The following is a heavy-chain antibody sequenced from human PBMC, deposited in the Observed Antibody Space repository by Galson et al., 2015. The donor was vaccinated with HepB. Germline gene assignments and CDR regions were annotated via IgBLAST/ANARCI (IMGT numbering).Heavy chain of an antibody. Sequence: SVKVPCKASGYTFTSYAMHWVRQAPGQRLEWMGWINAGNGNTKYSQKFQGRVTITRDTSASTAYMELSSLRSEDTAVYYCARDRDSSSWYLFDYWGQGTLVTVSS. CDR1: GYTFTSYA. V-gene: IGHV1-3*01. J-gene: IGHJ4*02. D-gene: IGHD6-13*01. CDR2: INAGNGNT. CDR3: ARDRDSSSWYLFDY.